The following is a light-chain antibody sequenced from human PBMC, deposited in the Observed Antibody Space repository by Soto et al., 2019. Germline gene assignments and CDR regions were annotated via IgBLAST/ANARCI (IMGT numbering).Light chain of an antibody. CDR2: DVS. J-gene: IGLJ2*01. CDR3: SSYASSFTLV. Sequence: QTVVTQPASVSGSPGQSITISCTGTSSDVGGYNYVSWHQQHPGKAPKLMIYDVSNRPSGVSNRFSGSKSGNTASLTISGLQAEDEADYYCSSYASSFTLVFGGGTKLTVL. CDR1: SSDVGGYNY. V-gene: IGLV2-14*01.